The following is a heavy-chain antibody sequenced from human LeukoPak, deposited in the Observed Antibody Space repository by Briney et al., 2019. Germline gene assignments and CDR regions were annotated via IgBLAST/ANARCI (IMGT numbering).Heavy chain of an antibody. CDR2: ISRGGDSM. J-gene: IGHJ6*04. CDR3: AKDLDYYASRSPSLDV. Sequence: GGSLRLSCTASGFTFSDHYMTWIRQAPGKGLEWVSYISRGGDSMYYADSVKGRFTISRDNGKNSLYLQMNSLRPEDTAVYYCAKDLDYYASRSPSLDVWGKGTTVTISS. D-gene: IGHD3-10*01. CDR1: GFTFSDHY. V-gene: IGHV3-11*01.